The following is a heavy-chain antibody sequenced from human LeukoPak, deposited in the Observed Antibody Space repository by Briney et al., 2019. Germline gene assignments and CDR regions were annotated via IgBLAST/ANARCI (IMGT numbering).Heavy chain of an antibody. Sequence: GGSLRLSCAASGFSFSTYSMNWVRQAPGTGLEWVSYISSGSSYIFYADSVKGRFTISRDDAKNSLSLQMNSLRVEDTGIYYCASASCSSTSCNQVADYWGQGTLVSVSP. D-gene: IGHD2-2*01. CDR2: ISSGSSYI. V-gene: IGHV3-21*05. J-gene: IGHJ4*02. CDR3: ASASCSSTSCNQVADY. CDR1: GFSFSTYS.